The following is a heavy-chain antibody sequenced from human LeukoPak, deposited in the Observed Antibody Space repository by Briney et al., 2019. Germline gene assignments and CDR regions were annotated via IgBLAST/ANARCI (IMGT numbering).Heavy chain of an antibody. D-gene: IGHD1-26*01. CDR2: INHSGDS. Sequence: SETLSLTCAAYGGSFSGYYWSWIRQPPEKGLEWIGEINHSGDSNYNPSLKSRVTMSVDTSKNQFSLKLSSVTAADTAMYYCVRLGGIYYYYYMEVWGKGTTVTVSS. V-gene: IGHV4-34*01. CDR3: VRLGGIYYYYYMEV. CDR1: GGSFSGYY. J-gene: IGHJ6*03.